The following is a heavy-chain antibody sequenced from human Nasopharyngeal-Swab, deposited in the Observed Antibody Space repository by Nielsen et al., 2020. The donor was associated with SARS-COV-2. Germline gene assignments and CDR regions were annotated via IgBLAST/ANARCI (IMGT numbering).Heavy chain of an antibody. Sequence: GGSRRLSCAASGFTFSSYEMNWVRQAPGKGLEWVSYITSSGYTIFYADSVKGRFTISTDNAKNSLYLQMNSLRAEDTAVYYCARERMTIAGRRYYFDYWGQGTLVTVSS. D-gene: IGHD2-15*01. V-gene: IGHV3-48*03. J-gene: IGHJ4*02. CDR2: ITSSGYTI. CDR3: ARERMTIAGRRYYFDY. CDR1: GFTFSSYE.